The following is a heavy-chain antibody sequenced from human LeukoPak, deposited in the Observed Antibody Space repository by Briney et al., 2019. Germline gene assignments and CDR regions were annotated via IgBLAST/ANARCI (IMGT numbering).Heavy chain of an antibody. D-gene: IGHD3-22*01. V-gene: IGHV4-61*01. J-gene: IGHJ3*02. Sequence: PSETLSLTCTVSGGSISNGSYYWSWIRQPPGKGLEWIGYIYYSGSTNYNPSLKSRVTISVDTSKNQFSLKLSSVTAADTAVYYCARRGYYDSSGYYYGIHAFDIWGQGTMVTVSS. CDR2: IYYSGST. CDR3: ARRGYYDSSGYYYGIHAFDI. CDR1: GGSISNGSYY.